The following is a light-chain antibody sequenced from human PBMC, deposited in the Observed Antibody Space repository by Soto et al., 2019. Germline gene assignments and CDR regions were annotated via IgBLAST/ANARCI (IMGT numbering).Light chain of an antibody. J-gene: IGKJ1*01. CDR1: LNVATN. CDR2: GAS. CDR3: HQYNTGLRT. Sequence: TVMTQSPATLSMSPGDRAALSCRASLNVATNMAWYQHKPGQAPMLLIYGASIRATGVPARFTGSGSGTEFTLTINNLQSEDFAVYYCHQYNTGLRTFGRGTRVEV. V-gene: IGKV3-15*01.